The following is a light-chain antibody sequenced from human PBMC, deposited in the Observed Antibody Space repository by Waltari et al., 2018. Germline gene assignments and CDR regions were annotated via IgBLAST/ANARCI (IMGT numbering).Light chain of an antibody. V-gene: IGLV1-44*01. Sequence: SVLTQPPSASGTPGQRVIISCSGSSSIIGSDTVNWYQQLPGTAPRFLIYSTNQRPSWVPDRFSGAKSGTSAFLAISGFQSEDESDYYCAAWDGSQFARVFGGGTKLSVL. CDR2: STN. CDR3: AAWDGSQFARV. J-gene: IGLJ3*02. CDR1: SSIIGSDT.